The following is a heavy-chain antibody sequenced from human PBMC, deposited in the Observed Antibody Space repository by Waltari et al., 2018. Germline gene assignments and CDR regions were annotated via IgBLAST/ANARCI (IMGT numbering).Heavy chain of an antibody. CDR2: IIPIFGTA. CDR1: GGPLRSYA. V-gene: IGHV1-69*01. CDR3: ARDVGATSEMDV. D-gene: IGHD1-26*01. J-gene: IGHJ6*02. Sequence: QVQLVQSGAEVKKPGSSVKVSCKASGGPLRSYAISWVRQAPGQGLEWMGGIIPIFGTANYAQKFQGRVTITADESTSTAYMELSSLRSEDTAVYYCARDVGATSEMDVWGQGTTVTVSS.